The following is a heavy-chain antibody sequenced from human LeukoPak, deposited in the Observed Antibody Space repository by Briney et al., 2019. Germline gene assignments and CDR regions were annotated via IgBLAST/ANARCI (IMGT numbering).Heavy chain of an antibody. CDR2: ISYDGSNK. Sequence: GGSLRLSCTASGFTFSSYAMHWVRQAPGKGLEWVAVISYDGSNKYYADSVKGRFTISRDNSKNTLYLQMNSLRAEDTAVYYCARNAPYGDYEYYFDYWGQGTLVTVSS. CDR1: GFTFSSYA. J-gene: IGHJ4*02. CDR3: ARNAPYGDYEYYFDY. V-gene: IGHV3-30-3*01. D-gene: IGHD4-17*01.